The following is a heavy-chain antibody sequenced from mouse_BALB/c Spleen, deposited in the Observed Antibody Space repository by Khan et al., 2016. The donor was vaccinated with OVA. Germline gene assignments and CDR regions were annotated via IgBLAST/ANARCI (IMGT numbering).Heavy chain of an antibody. CDR3: IRSVYYAYAYAMDY. J-gene: IGHJ4*01. Sequence: EVQLQESGPGLVKPSQSLSLTCTVTGYSITSDFAWNWVRQFPGNKLEWMGYISFSGSTSYDSSLKSRLSITRDTSKNQFFLQLNSVTTEDTATYYCIRSVYYAYAYAMDYWGQGISVTVSS. CDR2: ISFSGST. D-gene: IGHD2-2*01. V-gene: IGHV3-2*02. CDR1: GYSITSDFA.